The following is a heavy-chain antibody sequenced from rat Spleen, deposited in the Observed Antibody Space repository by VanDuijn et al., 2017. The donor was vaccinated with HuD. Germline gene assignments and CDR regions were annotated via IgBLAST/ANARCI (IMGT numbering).Heavy chain of an antibody. Sequence: EVQLVETGGDLVQPGRSLKLSCVASGFTFSSYWMYWIRQAPGKGLEWVASITNTGGSTYYPDSVKGRFTISRDNAKSTLYLQMDSLRSEDTATYYCARHDYSSYIDVMDAWGQGASVTVSS. J-gene: IGHJ4*01. CDR3: ARHDYSSYIDVMDA. D-gene: IGHD1-2*01. CDR2: ITNTGGST. V-gene: IGHV5-31*01. CDR1: GFTFSSYW.